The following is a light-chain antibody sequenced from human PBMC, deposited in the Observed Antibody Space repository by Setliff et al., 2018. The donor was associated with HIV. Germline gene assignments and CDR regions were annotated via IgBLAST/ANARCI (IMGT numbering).Light chain of an antibody. CDR3: QSYDSSLSGYV. CDR1: SSNIRTNA. J-gene: IGLJ1*01. Sequence: QSVLTQPPSTSGTPGQRVTISCSGSSSNIRTNAVNWYQQLSGTAPKLLIYSNNQRPSGVPDRFSGSKSGTSASLAISGLQSEDEADYYCQSYDSSLSGYVFGTGTKVTVL. CDR2: SNN. V-gene: IGLV1-44*01.